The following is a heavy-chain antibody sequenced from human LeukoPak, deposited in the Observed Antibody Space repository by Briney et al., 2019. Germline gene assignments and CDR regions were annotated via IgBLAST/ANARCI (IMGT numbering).Heavy chain of an antibody. CDR1: GGSFSGYY. D-gene: IGHD2-21*02. CDR2: INHSGST. J-gene: IGHJ4*02. Sequence: SETLSLTCAVYGGSFSGYYWSWIRQPPGKGLEWIGEINHSGSTNYNPSLKSRVTISVDTSKHQSSLKLSSVTAADTAVYYCARRLCGGDCYSTFSYWGQGTLVTVSS. CDR3: ARRLCGGDCYSTFSY. V-gene: IGHV4-34*01.